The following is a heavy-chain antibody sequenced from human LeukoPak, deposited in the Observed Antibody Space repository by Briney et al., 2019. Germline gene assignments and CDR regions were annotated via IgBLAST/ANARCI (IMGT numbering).Heavy chain of an antibody. CDR2: ISAYNGNT. J-gene: IGHJ5*02. CDR3: ARDRVRCSSTSCYGWFDP. D-gene: IGHD2-2*01. Sequence: ASVKVSCKASGGTFSSYAISWVRQAPGQGLEWMGWISAYNGNTNYAQKLQGRVTMTTDTSTSTAYMELRSLRSDDTAVYYCARDRVRCSSTSCYGWFDPWGQGTLVTVSS. CDR1: GGTFSSYA. V-gene: IGHV1-18*01.